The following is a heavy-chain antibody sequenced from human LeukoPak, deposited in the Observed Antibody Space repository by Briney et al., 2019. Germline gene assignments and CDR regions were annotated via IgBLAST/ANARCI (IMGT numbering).Heavy chain of an antibody. V-gene: IGHV4-34*01. D-gene: IGHD3-16*02. CDR2: INHSGST. CDR1: GGSFSGYY. CDR3: ARADMITFGGVIDRYFDY. J-gene: IGHJ4*02. Sequence: SXXLSLTCAVYGGSFSGYYWSWIRQPPGKGGEWIGEINHSGSTNYNPSLKSRVTISEDTSKNKFSLKLSSVTAADTAVYYCARADMITFGGVIDRYFDYWGQGTLVTVSS.